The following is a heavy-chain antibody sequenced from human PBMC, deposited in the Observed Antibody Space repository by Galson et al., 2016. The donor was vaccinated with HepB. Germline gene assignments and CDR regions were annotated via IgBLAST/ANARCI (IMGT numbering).Heavy chain of an antibody. D-gene: IGHD3-10*01. V-gene: IGHV5-51*01. Sequence: QSGAEVKKTGESLKISCKGSGSNFTNYWIAWVRQMPGKGLEWMGIIYPGDSGTTYSPSFQGQVTISADKSTSTAYLGWSSLKASDTAMYYCARRDGEWPLHYYVAMDVWGQGTTVTVSS. J-gene: IGHJ6*02. CDR1: GSNFTNYW. CDR2: IYPGDSGT. CDR3: ARRDGEWPLHYYVAMDV.